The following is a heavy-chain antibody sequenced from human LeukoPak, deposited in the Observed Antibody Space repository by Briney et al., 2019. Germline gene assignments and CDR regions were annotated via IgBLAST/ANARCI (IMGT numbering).Heavy chain of an antibody. CDR3: ARKKFIAAGGFDP. CDR1: GGALTNYY. V-gene: IGHV4-59*01. Sequence: SETLSLTCTVSGGALTNYYWNWIRQPPGKGLEGIGYIYYSGSTNYNPSLKSRVTISVDTSKNQFSLKLRSVTAADTAVYYCARKKFIAAGGFDPWGQGTLVTVSS. D-gene: IGHD6-6*01. J-gene: IGHJ5*02. CDR2: IYYSGST.